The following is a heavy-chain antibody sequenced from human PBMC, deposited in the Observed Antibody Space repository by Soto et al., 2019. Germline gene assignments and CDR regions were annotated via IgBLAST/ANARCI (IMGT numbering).Heavy chain of an antibody. J-gene: IGHJ6*02. V-gene: IGHV1-3*01. CDR3: ARDEYSRSSAPMMDV. CDR1: GYTFTSYA. D-gene: IGHD6-6*01. Sequence: ASVKVSCKASGYTFTSYAMHWVRQAPGQRLEGMGWINAGNGNTKYSQKFQGRVTITRDTSASTAYMELSSLRSEDTAVYYCARDEYSRSSAPMMDVWGQGPPVTVSS. CDR2: INAGNGNT.